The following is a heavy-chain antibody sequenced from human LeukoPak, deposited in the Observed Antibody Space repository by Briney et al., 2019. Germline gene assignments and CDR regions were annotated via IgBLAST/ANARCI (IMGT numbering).Heavy chain of an antibody. D-gene: IGHD2-21*01. CDR3: AKAPVTTCRGAYCYPFDY. J-gene: IGHJ4*02. V-gene: IGHV3-23*01. CDR1: GFTLSSYA. CDR2: ISDSGNT. Sequence: GGSLRLSCAASGFTLSSYAMSWVRQAPGKGLEWVSAISDSGNTYHAASVKGRFTISRDSSKNTLFLQMNRLRPEDAAVYYCAKAPVTTCRGAYCYPFDYWGQGTLVTVSS.